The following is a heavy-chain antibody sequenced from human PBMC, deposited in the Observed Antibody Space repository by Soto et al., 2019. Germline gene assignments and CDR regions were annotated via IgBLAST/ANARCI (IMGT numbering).Heavy chain of an antibody. D-gene: IGHD2-2*01. CDR2: INHSGST. Sequence: TLSLTCAGYGGPFSGFYWSWIRQPSGKVLEWVREINHSGSTNYNPSLKSRINISVDTSRDQFSLKLSSVTAEDTAVYYCARGRATPVVPAAPNWFDPWGRGTMVTVSS. V-gene: IGHV4-34*01. CDR1: GGPFSGFY. J-gene: IGHJ5*02. CDR3: ARGRATPVVPAAPNWFDP.